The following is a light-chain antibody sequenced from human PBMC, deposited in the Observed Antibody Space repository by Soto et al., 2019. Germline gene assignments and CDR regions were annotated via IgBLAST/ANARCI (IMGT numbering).Light chain of an antibody. CDR3: QQYGSSPHT. Sequence: EIVLTQSPGTLSLSPGERATLSCRASQSVSSSYLAWYQHKPGQAPRLLIYGASSRATGIPDRFSGSGSGTDSTLTISRLEPEDVAVYYCQQYGSSPHTFGQGTKLEIK. V-gene: IGKV3-20*01. J-gene: IGKJ2*01. CDR1: QSVSSSY. CDR2: GAS.